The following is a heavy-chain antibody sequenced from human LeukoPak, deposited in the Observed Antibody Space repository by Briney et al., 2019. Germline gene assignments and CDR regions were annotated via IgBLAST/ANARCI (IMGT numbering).Heavy chain of an antibody. CDR2: IYAGGST. CDR1: GASISRFF. V-gene: IGHV4-4*07. Sequence: SGTLSLTCSVSGASISRFFWNWIRQPAGKGLEWIGRIYAGGSTNYNPSLKSRVTMSVDTSKSQFSLKLNSVTAADTAVYYCARDGYYGSGAFLDGFDMWGQGTKVTVSS. CDR3: ARDGYYGSGAFLDGFDM. D-gene: IGHD3-10*01. J-gene: IGHJ3*02.